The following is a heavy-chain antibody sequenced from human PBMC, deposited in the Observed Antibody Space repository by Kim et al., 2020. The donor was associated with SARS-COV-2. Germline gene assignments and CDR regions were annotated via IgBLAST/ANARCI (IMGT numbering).Heavy chain of an antibody. CDR1: GYTFTSYA. V-gene: IGHV7-4-1*02. J-gene: IGHJ4*02. CDR3: ARGMGPKYNWNYVPKLAEDDY. CDR2: INTNTGNP. Sequence: ASVKVSCKASGYTFTSYAMNWVRQAPGQGLEWMGWINTNTGNPTYAQGFTGRFVFSLDTSVSTEYLQISSLKAEDTAVYYCARGMGPKYNWNYVPKLAEDDYWGQGTRVTVPT. D-gene: IGHD1-7*01.